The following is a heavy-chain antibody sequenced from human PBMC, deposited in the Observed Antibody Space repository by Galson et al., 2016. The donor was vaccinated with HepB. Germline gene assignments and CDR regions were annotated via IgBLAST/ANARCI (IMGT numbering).Heavy chain of an antibody. CDR3: ARGRVGATPADY. Sequence: SLRLSCAVSGFTFSSYAMNWVRQAPGRGLEWVSDISHSGDSIYYADSVKGRFTISGDDSKNTLYLQMNSLRPEDTAVYYCARGRVGATPADYWGQGTLVTVSS. CDR2: ISHSGDSI. D-gene: IGHD1-26*01. V-gene: IGHV3-23*01. CDR1: GFTFSSYA. J-gene: IGHJ4*02.